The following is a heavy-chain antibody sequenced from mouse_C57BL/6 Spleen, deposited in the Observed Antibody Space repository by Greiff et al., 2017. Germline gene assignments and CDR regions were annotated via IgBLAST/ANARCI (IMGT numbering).Heavy chain of an antibody. CDR1: GFTFSDSY. V-gene: IGHV5-16*01. CDR3: ARELPHYFDY. Sequence: DVKLVESEGGLVQPGSSMKLSCTASGFTFSDSYMAWVRQGPEKGLEWVAKINYVGSSTYYLDSLKSRFIISRDNAKNILYLQRSSLKSEDTATYYCARELPHYFDYWGQGTTLTVSS. J-gene: IGHJ2*01. D-gene: IGHD1-1*01. CDR2: INYVGSST.